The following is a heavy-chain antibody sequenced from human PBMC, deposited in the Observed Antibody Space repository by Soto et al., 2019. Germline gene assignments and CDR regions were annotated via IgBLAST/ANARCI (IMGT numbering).Heavy chain of an antibody. J-gene: IGHJ4*02. CDR3: ARVYCSGGSCAAEGYFDY. V-gene: IGHV4-59*01. CDR1: GGSISSYY. CDR2: IYYSGST. D-gene: IGHD2-15*01. Sequence: QVQLQESGPGLVKPSETLSLTCTVSGGSISSYYWSWIRQPPGKGLEWIGYIYYSGSTNYNPSLKSRLTISVDTSKNQFSLKLSSVTAADTAVYYCARVYCSGGSCAAEGYFDYWGQGTLVTVSS.